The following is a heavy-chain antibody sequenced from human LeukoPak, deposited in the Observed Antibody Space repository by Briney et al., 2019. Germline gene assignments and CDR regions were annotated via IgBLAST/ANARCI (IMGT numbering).Heavy chain of an antibody. J-gene: IGHJ4*02. CDR1: GYTFTGYY. D-gene: IGHD3-10*01. CDR2: MNPNSGNT. Sequence: ASVKVSCKASGYTFTGYYMHWVRQAPGQGLEWMGWMNPNSGNTGYAQKFQGRVTMTRNTSISTAYMELSSLRSEDTAVYYCARESMVRGGGGDYWGQGTLVTVSS. CDR3: ARESMVRGGGGDY. V-gene: IGHV1-8*02.